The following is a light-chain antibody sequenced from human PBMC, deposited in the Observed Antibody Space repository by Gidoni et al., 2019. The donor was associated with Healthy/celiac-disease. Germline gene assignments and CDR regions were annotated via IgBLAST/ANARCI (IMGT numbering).Light chain of an antibody. CDR1: SSDVGGSNY. V-gene: IGLV2-8*01. CDR2: EVS. Sequence: QSALTQPPSASGSPGPSVTISCTGTSSDVGGSNYVSWYQQHPGKPPKLMIYEVSKRPSGVPDRFSGSKSGNTASLTVSGLQAEDEADYYCSSYAGSNNWVFGGGTKLTVL. CDR3: SSYAGSNNWV. J-gene: IGLJ3*02.